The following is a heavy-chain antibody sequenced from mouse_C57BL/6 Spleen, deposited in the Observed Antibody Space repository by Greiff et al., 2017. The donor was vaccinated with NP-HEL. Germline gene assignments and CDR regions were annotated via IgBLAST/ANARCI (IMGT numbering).Heavy chain of an antibody. J-gene: IGHJ3*01. CDR2: IYPGDGDT. V-gene: IGHV1-82*01. CDR3: AITTVVGEAWFAY. Sequence: VQLQESGPELVKPGASVKISCKASGYAFSSSWMNWVKQRPGKGLEWIGRIYPGDGDTNYNGKFKGKATLTADKSSSTAYMQLSSLTSEDSAVYFCAITTVVGEAWFAYWGQGTLVTVSA. D-gene: IGHD1-1*01. CDR1: GYAFSSSW.